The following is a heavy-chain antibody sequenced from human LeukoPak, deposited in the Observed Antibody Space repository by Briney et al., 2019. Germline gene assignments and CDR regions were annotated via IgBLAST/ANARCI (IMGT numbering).Heavy chain of an antibody. Sequence: ASVKVSCKTSGYTFSRHGITWVRQAPGQGLEWMGWVSGYNGNTNYAQSVQGRVTMITDTSTNTAFMELRSLRSDDTAVYYCAKDIHPGLDSGASCCFDYWGQGTPVTVSS. CDR3: AKDIHPGLDSGASCCFDY. CDR1: GYTFSRHG. D-gene: IGHD3-22*01. J-gene: IGHJ4*02. CDR2: VSGYNGNT. V-gene: IGHV1-18*01.